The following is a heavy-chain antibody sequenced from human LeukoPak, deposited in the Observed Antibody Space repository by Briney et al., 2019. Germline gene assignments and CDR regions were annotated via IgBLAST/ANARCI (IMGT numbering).Heavy chain of an antibody. Sequence: SSVKVSCKASGGTFSSYAISWVRQAPGQGLEWMGGIIPIFGTANYAQKFQSRVTITADESTSTAYIGLSSLSTEATAVYYCARETPRPVRWFGELFGGAFDIWGQGTLVTVSS. CDR3: ARETPRPVRWFGELFGGAFDI. D-gene: IGHD3-10*01. V-gene: IGHV1-69*01. CDR1: GGTFSSYA. J-gene: IGHJ3*02. CDR2: IIPIFGTA.